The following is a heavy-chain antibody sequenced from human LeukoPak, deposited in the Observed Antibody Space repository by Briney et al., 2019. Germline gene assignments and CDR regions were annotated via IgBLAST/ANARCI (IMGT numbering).Heavy chain of an antibody. CDR1: GDSVSSYIAA. V-gene: IGHV6-1*01. D-gene: IGHD2-8*02. CDR3: ARGPGYFQY. Sequence: RTLSLTCAISGDSVSSYIAAWNWARLSPSRGLEWLGRTYYRCRWYSHYSVSVKSRITINPDTSRNQFYLQLNSVTPEDTAVYYCARGPGYFQYWGQGTLVTVSS. J-gene: IGHJ1*01. CDR2: TYYRCRWYS.